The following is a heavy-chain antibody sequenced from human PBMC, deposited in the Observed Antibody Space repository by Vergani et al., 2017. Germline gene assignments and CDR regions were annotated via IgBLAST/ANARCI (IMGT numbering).Heavy chain of an antibody. J-gene: IGHJ4*02. V-gene: IGHV4-39*07. CDR2: IYYSGST. CDR1: GGSISSSSYY. Sequence: QLQLQESGPGLVKPSETLSLTCTVSGGSISSSSYYWGWIRQPPGKGLEWIGSIYYSGSTYYNPSLKSRVTISVDTSKNQFSLKLSSVTAADTAVYYGAGRAAGSGSYFGYWGQGTLVTVSS. CDR3: AGRAAGSGSYFGY. D-gene: IGHD1-26*01.